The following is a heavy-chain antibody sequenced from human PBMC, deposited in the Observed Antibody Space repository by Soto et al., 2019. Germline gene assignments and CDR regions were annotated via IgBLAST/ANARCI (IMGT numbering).Heavy chain of an antibody. J-gene: IGHJ3*02. Sequence: GGSLRLSCSASGFTFSSYGMHWVRQAPGKGLEWVAVTWNDDGGEKSYADSVKGRFTISRDNSKKTLYLQMNSLRAEDTAVYYCARGRNYYGSGTYYRVAFDIWGQGTMVTVSS. D-gene: IGHD3-10*01. V-gene: IGHV3-33*01. CDR2: TWNDDGGEK. CDR1: GFTFSSYG. CDR3: ARGRNYYGSGTYYRVAFDI.